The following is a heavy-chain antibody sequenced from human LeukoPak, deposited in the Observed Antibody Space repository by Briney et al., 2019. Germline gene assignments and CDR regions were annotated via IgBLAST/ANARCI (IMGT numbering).Heavy chain of an antibody. CDR3: AASPPHCGADCPFDY. CDR1: GFTLTDHW. Sequence: GESLKISCKGSGFTLTDHWIAWVRQMPGRGLEWVGIIHPGVSDTPKSPSFQGQVVISVDSSISTAYLQWNSLKASETAMYYCAASPPHCGADCPFDYWGQGTLVTVSS. CDR2: IHPGVSDT. V-gene: IGHV5-51*01. D-gene: IGHD2-21*02. J-gene: IGHJ4*02.